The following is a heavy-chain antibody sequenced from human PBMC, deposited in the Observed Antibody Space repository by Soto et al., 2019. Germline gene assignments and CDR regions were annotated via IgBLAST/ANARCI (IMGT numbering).Heavy chain of an antibody. CDR1: GYTFTSYG. D-gene: IGHD3-22*01. CDR2: ISAYSGNT. CDR3: ARSGHLAYYYDSSGPDDAFDI. V-gene: IGHV1-18*01. J-gene: IGHJ3*02. Sequence: GASVKVSCKASGYTFTSYGISWVRQAPGQGLEWMGWISAYSGNTNYAQKLQGRVTMTTDTSTSTAYMELRSLRSDDTAVYYCARSGHLAYYYDSSGPDDAFDIWGQGTMVT.